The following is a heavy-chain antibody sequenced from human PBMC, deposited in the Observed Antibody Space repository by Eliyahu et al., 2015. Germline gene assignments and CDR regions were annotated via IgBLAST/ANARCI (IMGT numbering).Heavy chain of an antibody. CDR1: GYTFTGYY. Sequence: QVQLVQSGAEVKKPGASVKVSCKASGYTFTGYYMHWVRQAPGQGLEWMGWINPNSGGTNYAQKFQGWVTMTRDTSISTAYMELSRLRSDDTAVYYCARGEGYTAISPGAMDVWGQGTTVTVSS. CDR3: ARGEGYTAISPGAMDV. CDR2: INPNSGGT. D-gene: IGHD5-18*01. V-gene: IGHV1-2*04. J-gene: IGHJ6*02.